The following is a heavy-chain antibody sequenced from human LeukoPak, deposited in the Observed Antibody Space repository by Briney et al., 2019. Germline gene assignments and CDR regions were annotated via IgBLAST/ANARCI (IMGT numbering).Heavy chain of an antibody. V-gene: IGHV4-34*01. CDR2: INHSGST. CDR3: ARGLYSSSSTLIWFDP. CDR1: GGSFSGYY. J-gene: IGHJ5*02. D-gene: IGHD6-6*01. Sequence: PSETLSLTCAVYGGSFSGYYWSWIRQPPGKGLEWIGEINHSGSTNYNPSLKSRVTISVDTSKNQFSLKLSSVTAADTAVYYCARGLYSSSSTLIWFDPWSQGTLVTVSS.